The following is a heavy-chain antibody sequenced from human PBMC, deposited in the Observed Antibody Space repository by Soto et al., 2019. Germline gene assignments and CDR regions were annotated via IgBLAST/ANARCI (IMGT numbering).Heavy chain of an antibody. CDR2: ISRLSDRI. CDR1: GVSVELYT. J-gene: IGHJ3*02. V-gene: IGHV3-21*01. D-gene: IGHD2-15*01. CDR3: ARLYCSASSCYSVGGFDI. Sequence: PSGSMGLCSSASGVSVELYTMNWVRQTQGGGLEWVSSISRLSDRIYYGDSVEGRFTISRDNSKNTLYLQMNSLRAEDTAVYYCARLYCSASSCYSVGGFDIWGQGTMVTVSS.